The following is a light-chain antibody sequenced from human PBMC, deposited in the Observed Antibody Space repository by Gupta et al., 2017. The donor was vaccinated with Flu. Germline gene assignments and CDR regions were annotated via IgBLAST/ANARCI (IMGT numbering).Light chain of an antibody. CDR3: QQRSNWPS. V-gene: IGKV3-11*01. CDR2: DAS. CDR1: QSVSSY. J-gene: IGKJ4*01. Sequence: DIVLTQSPATLSLSHGERATLSCRASQSVSSYLAWYQQKPGQAPRLLIYDASSGATGIPARFSGSGSRTDFTLTISGLEPEDFAVYCCQQRSNWPSFGGGTKVEIK.